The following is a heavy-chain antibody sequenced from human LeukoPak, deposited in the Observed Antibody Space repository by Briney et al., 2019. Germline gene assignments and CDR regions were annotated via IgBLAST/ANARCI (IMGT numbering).Heavy chain of an antibody. V-gene: IGHV4-34*01. CDR1: GGSFSGYY. CDR3: ARGLVVARHDAFDI. J-gene: IGHJ3*02. D-gene: IGHD2-21*01. CDR2: INHSGST. Sequence: PSETLSHTCAVYGGSFSGYYWSWIRQPPGKGLEWIGEINHSGSTNYNPSLKSRVTISVDTSKNQFSLKLSSVTAADTAVYYCARGLVVARHDAFDIWGQGTMVTVSS.